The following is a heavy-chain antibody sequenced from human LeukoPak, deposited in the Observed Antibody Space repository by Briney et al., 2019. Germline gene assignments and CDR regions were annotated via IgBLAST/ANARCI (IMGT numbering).Heavy chain of an antibody. CDR2: INHSGST. CDR1: GGSFSGYY. V-gene: IGHV4-34*01. J-gene: IGHJ4*02. CDR3: ARGDRFFIRLGYFDY. D-gene: IGHD3-10*01. Sequence: PSETLSLTCAVYGGSFSGYYWSWIRQPPGKGLEWIGEINHSGSTNYNPSLKSRVTISVDTSKNQFSLKLSSVTAADTAVYYCARGDRFFIRLGYFDYWGQGTLVTVSS.